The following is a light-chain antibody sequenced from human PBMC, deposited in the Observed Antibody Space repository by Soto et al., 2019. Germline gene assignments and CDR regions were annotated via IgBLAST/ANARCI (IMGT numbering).Light chain of an antibody. J-gene: IGLJ1*01. CDR3: SSYTSSTTFGV. CDR2: DVS. Sequence: QSVLAQPPSASGSPGQSVAISCTGTSSDVGGYNYVSWYQQYPGKAPKLLIYDVSKRPSGVPDRFSGSKSGNTASLTISGLQAEDEAEYYCSSYTSSTTFGVFGTGTKVTVL. V-gene: IGLV2-8*01. CDR1: SSDVGGYNY.